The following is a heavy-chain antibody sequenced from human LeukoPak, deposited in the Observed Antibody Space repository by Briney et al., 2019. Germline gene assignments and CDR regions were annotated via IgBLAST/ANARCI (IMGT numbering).Heavy chain of an antibody. CDR2: IYTSGST. V-gene: IGHV4-4*07. J-gene: IGHJ6*03. Sequence: SETLSLTCTVSGGSISSYYWSWIRQPAGKGLEWIGRIYTSGSTNYNPSLKSRVTMSVDTSKNQFSLKLSSVTAADTAVYYCARDVQIVVVTANKDYYYYYYMDVWGKGTTVTVS. D-gene: IGHD2-21*02. CDR3: ARDVQIVVVTANKDYYYYYYMDV. CDR1: GGSISSYY.